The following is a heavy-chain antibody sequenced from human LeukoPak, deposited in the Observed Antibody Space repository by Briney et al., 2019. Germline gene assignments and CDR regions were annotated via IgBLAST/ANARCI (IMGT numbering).Heavy chain of an antibody. V-gene: IGHV4-34*01. Sequence: SETLSLTCAVYGGSFSGYYWSWIRQPPGKGLEGIGEINYSGSTNYNPSLKSRTSISGDTSRNQFSLKMYSVTAADTAVYYRAGLRDYTSGWLGQFDPWGQGNLVTVSS. J-gene: IGHJ5*02. D-gene: IGHD6-19*01. CDR1: GGSFSGYY. CDR2: INYSGST. CDR3: AGLRDYTSGWLGQFDP.